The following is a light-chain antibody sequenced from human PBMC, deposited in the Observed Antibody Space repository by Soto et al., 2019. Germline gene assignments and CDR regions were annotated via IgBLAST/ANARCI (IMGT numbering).Light chain of an antibody. Sequence: EIVLTQSPATLSLSPGERATLSCRASQSVSNYLAWYQQKPGQAPRLLIYEASNRATSIPARFSGSGSGTDFTLTISSLEPEDFALDYCQHRSNFGPGTKVDIK. CDR1: QSVSNY. V-gene: IGKV3-11*01. J-gene: IGKJ3*01. CDR3: QHRSN. CDR2: EAS.